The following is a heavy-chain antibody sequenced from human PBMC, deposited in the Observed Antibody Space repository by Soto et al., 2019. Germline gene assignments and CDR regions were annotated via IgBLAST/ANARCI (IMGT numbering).Heavy chain of an antibody. J-gene: IGHJ5*02. Sequence: SETLSLTCAVSGGSISRSNWWSWVRQPPGKGLEWIGEIYHSGSTNYNPSLKSRVTISVDKPKNQFSLKLSSVTAADTAVYYCARDPKDSRYSRNNWFDPWGQGTLVTVSS. D-gene: IGHD6-13*01. CDR2: IYHSGST. V-gene: IGHV4-4*02. CDR3: ARDPKDSRYSRNNWFDP. CDR1: GGSISRSNW.